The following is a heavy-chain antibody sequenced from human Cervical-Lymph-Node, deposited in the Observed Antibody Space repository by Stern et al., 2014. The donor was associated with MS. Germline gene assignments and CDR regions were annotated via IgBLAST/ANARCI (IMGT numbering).Heavy chain of an antibody. CDR2: IYYSGST. D-gene: IGHD5-24*01. CDR1: GGSISSYY. J-gene: IGHJ4*02. V-gene: IGHV4-59*08. Sequence: VQLVESGPGLVKPSETLSLTCTVSGGSISSYYWSWIRQPPGKGLEWIGYIYYSGSTNYNPSLKSRVTISVDTSKNQFPLKLSSVTAADTAVYYCARQRWLRSSGHDYWGQGTLVTVSS. CDR3: ARQRWLRSSGHDY.